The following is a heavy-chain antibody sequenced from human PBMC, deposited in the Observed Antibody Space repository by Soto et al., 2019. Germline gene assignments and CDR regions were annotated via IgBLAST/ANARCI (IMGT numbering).Heavy chain of an antibody. V-gene: IGHV3-30*18. CDR1: GFTFRSYG. CDR3: AKSWVAAPNAGALDI. D-gene: IGHD6-19*01. Sequence: GGSLRLSCAASGFTFRSYGMHWIRQAPGKGPEWVAVISDAGTIEYYADSVRGRFTISRDNSKNTLYLQMNSLRVEDTAVYYCAKSWVAAPNAGALDIRGQGTVVTVSS. J-gene: IGHJ3*02. CDR2: ISDAGTIE.